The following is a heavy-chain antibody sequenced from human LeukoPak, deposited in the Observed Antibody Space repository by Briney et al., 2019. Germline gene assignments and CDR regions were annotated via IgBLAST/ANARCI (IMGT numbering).Heavy chain of an antibody. D-gene: IGHD3-3*01. J-gene: IGHJ4*02. CDR3: ARDGDFWSGYYMSY. Sequence: GGSLRLSCAASGFTFSSYAMSWVRQAPGKGLEWVSAISGSGGSTYYADSVKGRFTISRDNAKNSLYLQMNSLRAEDTAVYHCARDGDFWSGYYMSYWGQGTLVTVSS. CDR1: GFTFSSYA. V-gene: IGHV3-23*01. CDR2: ISGSGGST.